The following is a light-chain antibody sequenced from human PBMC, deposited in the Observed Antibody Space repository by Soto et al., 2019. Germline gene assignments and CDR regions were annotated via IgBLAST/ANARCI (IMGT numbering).Light chain of an antibody. Sequence: QSALTQPASVSGFPGQSISISCTGTSSDVGNYNLVSWYQQHPGKAPKLMIYEVSKRPSGVSDRFSGSKSGNTASLTISGLQAEDEADYYCCSYAGSSTLYVFGNGTKVTVL. CDR1: SSDVGNYNL. J-gene: IGLJ1*01. CDR3: CSYAGSSTLYV. CDR2: EVS. V-gene: IGLV2-23*02.